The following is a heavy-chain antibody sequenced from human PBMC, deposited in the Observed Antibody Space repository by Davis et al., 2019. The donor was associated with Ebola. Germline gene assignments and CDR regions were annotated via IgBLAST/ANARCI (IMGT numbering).Heavy chain of an antibody. D-gene: IGHD3-22*01. CDR2: IWYDGSNK. Sequence: GGSLRLSCAASGFTFSSYGMHWVRQAPGKGLEWVAVIWYDGSNKYYADSVKGRFTISRDNSKNTLYLQMNSLRAEDTAVYYCARVCHNPHDSSGYYSSYYYYYGMDVWGKGTTVTVSS. CDR3: ARVCHNPHDSSGYYSSYYYYYGMDV. J-gene: IGHJ6*04. V-gene: IGHV3-33*01. CDR1: GFTFSSYG.